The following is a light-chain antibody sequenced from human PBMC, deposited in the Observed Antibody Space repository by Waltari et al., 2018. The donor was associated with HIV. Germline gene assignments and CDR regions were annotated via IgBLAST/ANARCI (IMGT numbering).Light chain of an antibody. V-gene: IGKV1-13*02. CDR3: QQFHSYPLT. CDR2: EAS. CDR1: RDIGRS. Sequence: AIQLTQSPSSLSASVGERVSVTCRTSRDIGRSLAWFHQKPGKPPNLLIYEASNIESGVPSRFSGSGSGTDFSLNISDLQPEDFATYFCQQFHSYPLTFGGGTKVEIK. J-gene: IGKJ4*01.